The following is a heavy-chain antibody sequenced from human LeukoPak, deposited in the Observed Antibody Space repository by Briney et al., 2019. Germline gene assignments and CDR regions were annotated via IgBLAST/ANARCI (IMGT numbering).Heavy chain of an antibody. Sequence: GGSLRLSCAASGFTFNTYAMTWVRQAPGKGLEWVSVFYVGGSTYYADSVKGRFTISRDHSKNTLYLQMDSLRAEDTAVYYCARGDGYNYFDYWGQGTLVTVSS. J-gene: IGHJ4*02. CDR3: ARGDGYNYFDY. V-gene: IGHV3-66*01. D-gene: IGHD5-24*01. CDR1: GFTFNTYA. CDR2: FYVGGST.